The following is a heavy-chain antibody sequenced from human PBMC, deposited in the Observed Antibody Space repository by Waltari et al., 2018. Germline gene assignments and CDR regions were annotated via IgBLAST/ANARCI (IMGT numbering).Heavy chain of an antibody. CDR3: ARRTGERQRYYYYYGMDV. CDR2: INHSGST. CDR1: GGSFSGYY. D-gene: IGHD1-1*01. J-gene: IGHJ6*02. V-gene: IGHV4-34*01. Sequence: QVQLQQWGAGLLKPSETLSLTCAVYGGSFSGYYWGWIRQPPGKGLEWIGEINHSGSTNYNPSLKSRVTISVDTSKNQFSLKLSSVTAADTAVYYCARRTGERQRYYYYYGMDVWGQGTTVTVSS.